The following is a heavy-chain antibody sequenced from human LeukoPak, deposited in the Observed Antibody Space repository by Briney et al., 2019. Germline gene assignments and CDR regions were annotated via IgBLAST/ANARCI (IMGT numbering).Heavy chain of an antibody. CDR1: GGTFSSYA. J-gene: IGHJ4*02. CDR2: IIPIFGTA. V-gene: IGHV1-69*13. Sequence: SVKVSCKASGGTFSSYAISWVRQAPGQGLEWMGGIIPIFGTANYAQKFQGRVTITADESTRTAYMELSSLRSEDTAVYYCAREWDYDSSGFYYYYWGQGTLVTVSS. CDR3: AREWDYDSSGFYYYY. D-gene: IGHD3-22*01.